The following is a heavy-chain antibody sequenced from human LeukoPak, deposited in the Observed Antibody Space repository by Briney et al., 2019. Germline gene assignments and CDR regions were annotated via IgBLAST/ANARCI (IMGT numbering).Heavy chain of an antibody. CDR2: IIPILGIA. CDR3: ASGVGATTLDAFDI. Sequence: SVKVSCKASGGTFSSYAISWVRQAPGQGLEWVGRIIPILGIANYAQKFQGRVTITADKSTSTAYMELRSLRSDDTAVYYCASGVGATTLDAFDIWGQGTMVTVSS. V-gene: IGHV1-69*04. D-gene: IGHD1-26*01. CDR1: GGTFSSYA. J-gene: IGHJ3*02.